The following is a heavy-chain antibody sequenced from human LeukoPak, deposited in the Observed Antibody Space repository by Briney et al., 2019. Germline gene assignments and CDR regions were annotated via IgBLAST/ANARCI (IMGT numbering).Heavy chain of an antibody. CDR1: GFTFSSYA. D-gene: IGHD5-18*01. Sequence: PGGSLRLSCAASGFTFSSYAMSWVRQAPGKGLEWVSGISGSGVNTYYADPVKGRFTISRDNSKNTLYLQMSSLRVEDTAVYYCAKEVPIQQGFLTLDYWGQGTLVTVSS. V-gene: IGHV3-23*01. CDR3: AKEVPIQQGFLTLDY. CDR2: ISGSGVNT. J-gene: IGHJ4*02.